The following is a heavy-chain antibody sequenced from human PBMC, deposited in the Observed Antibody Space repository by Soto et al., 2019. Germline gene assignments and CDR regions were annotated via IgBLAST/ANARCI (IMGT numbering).Heavy chain of an antibody. V-gene: IGHV3-30*02. D-gene: IGHD3-16*01. Sequence: GGSLRLSCAASGFTFSSYGMHCFRQSPGKGLEWVAVIWYDGSNKYYADSVKGRFTISRDNSKNTLYLQMNSLRAEDTAVYYCAKFPSGGVLDYWGQGTLVTVSS. J-gene: IGHJ4*02. CDR2: IWYDGSNK. CDR1: GFTFSSYG. CDR3: AKFPSGGVLDY.